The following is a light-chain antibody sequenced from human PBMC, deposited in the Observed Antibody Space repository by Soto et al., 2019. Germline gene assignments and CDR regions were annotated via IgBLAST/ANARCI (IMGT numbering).Light chain of an antibody. CDR3: QQYNSYSLWT. CDR2: DAS. Sequence: AIQMTQSPSSLSASVGDRVTITCRASQGIRNDLGWYQQKPGKAPKLLIYDASSLESGVPSRFSGSGSGTEFTLTISSLQPDDFATYYCQQYNSYSLWTFGQGTKVDIK. J-gene: IGKJ1*01. V-gene: IGKV1-13*02. CDR1: QGIRND.